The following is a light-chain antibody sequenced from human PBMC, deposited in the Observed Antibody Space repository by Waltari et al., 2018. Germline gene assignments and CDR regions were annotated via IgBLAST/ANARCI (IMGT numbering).Light chain of an antibody. CDR3: QTGGHGTWV. J-gene: IGLJ3*02. CDR1: SGHSRNV. V-gene: IGLV4-69*01. CDR2: VNNDGSH. Sequence: QLVLTQSPSVSASLGASVKLTCTLSSGHSRNVIACHQQQPGKGPRYLMNVNNDGSHSKGDEIPDRCSGSSSGAERYLTISSLQSDDEADYYCQTGGHGTWVFGGGTKLTVL.